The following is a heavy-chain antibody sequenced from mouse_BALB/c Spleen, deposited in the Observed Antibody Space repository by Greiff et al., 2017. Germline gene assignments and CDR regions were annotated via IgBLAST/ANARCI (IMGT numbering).Heavy chain of an antibody. CDR2: ISSGGSYT. D-gene: IGHD4-1*01. V-gene: IGHV5-9-1*01. Sequence: DVMLVESGGGLVKPGGSLKLSCAASGFTFSSYAMSWVRQTPEKRLEWVATISSGGSYTYYPDSVKGRFTISRDNAKNTLYLQMSSLRSEDTAMYYCARLGFAYWGQGTLVTVSA. J-gene: IGHJ3*01. CDR3: ARLGFAY. CDR1: GFTFSSYA.